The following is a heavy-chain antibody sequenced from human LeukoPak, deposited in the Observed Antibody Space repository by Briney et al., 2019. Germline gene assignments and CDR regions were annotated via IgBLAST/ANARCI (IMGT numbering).Heavy chain of an antibody. V-gene: IGHV3-7*01. CDR3: AREITWEVIPI. D-gene: IGHD3-16*01. J-gene: IGHJ3*02. CDR1: GFIFSSYW. Sequence: GGPLRLSCAASGFIFSSYWMSWVRQAPGKGLEWVGNIKEDGSEKHYVDSVKGRFTISRDNAKNSLYLYMNSLRVEDTAVYYCAREITWEVIPIWGQGTMVTVSS. CDR2: IKEDGSEK.